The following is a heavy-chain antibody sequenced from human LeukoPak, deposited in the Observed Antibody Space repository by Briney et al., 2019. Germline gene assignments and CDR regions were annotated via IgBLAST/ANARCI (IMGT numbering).Heavy chain of an antibody. D-gene: IGHD6-6*01. Sequence: GASVKVSCKASGGTFSSYAISWVRQAPGQGLEWMGGIIPIFGTANYAQKFQGRVTITADKSTSTAYMELSSLRSEDTAVYYCASPAGSIAAQYYYYMDVWGKGTTVTVCS. J-gene: IGHJ6*03. CDR3: ASPAGSIAAQYYYYMDV. CDR1: GGTFSSYA. CDR2: IIPIFGTA. V-gene: IGHV1-69*06.